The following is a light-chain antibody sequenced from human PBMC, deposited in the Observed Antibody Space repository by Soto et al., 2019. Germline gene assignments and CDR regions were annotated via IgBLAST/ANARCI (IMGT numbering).Light chain of an antibody. J-gene: IGLJ3*02. Sequence: QSALTQPPSVSGSPGQSVTISCTGTSSDVDSYNHVSWYQQPPGTAPKLIIYEVSNRPSGVPDRFSGSKSGNTASLTISGLQAEDEADYYCSSYTSSSFWVFGGGTKLTVL. CDR1: SSDVDSYNH. CDR3: SSYTSSSFWV. CDR2: EVS. V-gene: IGLV2-18*02.